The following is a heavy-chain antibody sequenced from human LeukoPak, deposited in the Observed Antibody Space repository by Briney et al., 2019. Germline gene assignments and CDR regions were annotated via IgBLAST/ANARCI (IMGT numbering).Heavy chain of an antibody. D-gene: IGHD3-9*01. V-gene: IGHV4-34*01. Sequence: PSETLSLTCAVYGGSFSGYYWSWIRQPPGKGLEWIGEINHSGSTNYNPSLKSRVTISVDTSKNQFSLKLSSVTAADTAVYYCARVSIRYYDILTGYNHDAFDIWGQGTMVTVSS. CDR3: ARVSIRYYDILTGYNHDAFDI. CDR2: INHSGST. J-gene: IGHJ3*02. CDR1: GGSFSGYY.